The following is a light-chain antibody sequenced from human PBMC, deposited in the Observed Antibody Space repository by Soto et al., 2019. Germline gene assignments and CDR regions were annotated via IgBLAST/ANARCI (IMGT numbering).Light chain of an antibody. Sequence: IGWAQASATLSLSAGEISTLSCRSGQGVSSHLAWYQQKPGQAPRLLLYDASYRATGIPDRFSGSASGTDFTLNISSLDTPAFAVYQSKKYTTRLLWTFPGGTKVDIK. J-gene: IGKJ4*02. V-gene: IGKV3-11*01. CDR3: KKYTTRLLWT. CDR2: DAS. CDR1: QGVSSH.